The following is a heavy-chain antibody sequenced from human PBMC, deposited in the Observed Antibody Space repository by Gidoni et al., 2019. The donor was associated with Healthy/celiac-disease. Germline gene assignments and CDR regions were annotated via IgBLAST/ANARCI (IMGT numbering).Heavy chain of an antibody. CDR2: MSWNSGSI. CDR3: AKGPHHGPFDY. Sequence: EVQLVESGGGLVHPGRSLILSCAASGFTFDDYAMHWVREAPGKGMEWVSSMSWNSGSIGYADSVKGRFTIARDNAKNSLYLQKNSLRAEDTALYYCAKGPHHGPFDYWGQGTLVTVSS. V-gene: IGHV3-9*01. CDR1: GFTFDDYA. J-gene: IGHJ4*02.